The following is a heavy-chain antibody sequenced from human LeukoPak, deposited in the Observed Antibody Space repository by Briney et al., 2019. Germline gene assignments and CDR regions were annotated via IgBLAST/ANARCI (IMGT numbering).Heavy chain of an antibody. V-gene: IGHV3-7*01. J-gene: IGHJ4*02. CDR1: GFTLSSYW. D-gene: IGHD3-10*01. CDR3: ARGGHRQKEF. Sequence: RGSLRLSCAASGFTLSSYWMTWVRQSPGKGLEWLAIIKPDGSDKYYVDSVKGRFTVSRDNAKNSLYLQMSSLRVEDTAVYYCARGGHRQKEFWGQGTLVTVSS. CDR2: IKPDGSDK.